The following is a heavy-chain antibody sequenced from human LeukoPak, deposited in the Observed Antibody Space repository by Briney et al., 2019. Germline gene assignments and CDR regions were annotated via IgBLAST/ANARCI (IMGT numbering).Heavy chain of an antibody. CDR1: GFTFSSYA. V-gene: IGHV3-23*01. J-gene: IGHJ4*02. D-gene: IGHD3-9*01. CDR2: ISGSGGST. Sequence: PGGSLRLSCAASGFTFSSYAMSWVRQAPGKGLEWVSDISGSGGSTYYADSVKGRFTISRDNSKNTLYLQMNSLRAEDTAVYYCAKRHYDILTGYYNYFDYWGQGTLVTVSS. CDR3: AKRHYDILTGYYNYFDY.